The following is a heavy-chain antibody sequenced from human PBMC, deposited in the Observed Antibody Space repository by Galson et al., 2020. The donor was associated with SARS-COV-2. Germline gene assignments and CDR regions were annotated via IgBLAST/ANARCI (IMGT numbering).Heavy chain of an antibody. Sequence: ETLSLTCAASGFTFSSYPVTWVRQAPGKGLEWVSAITASGDVTYYADSVKGRFTISRDNSKNTVYLQMNSLRAEDSAVYYCARGYNCPYHWGQGTLITVSS. CDR1: GFTFSSYP. CDR2: ITASGDVT. V-gene: IGHV3-23*01. CDR3: ARGYNCPYH. J-gene: IGHJ5*02. D-gene: IGHD1-1*01.